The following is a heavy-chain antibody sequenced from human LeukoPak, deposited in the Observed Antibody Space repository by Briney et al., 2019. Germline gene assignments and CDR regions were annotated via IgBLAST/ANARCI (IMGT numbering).Heavy chain of an antibody. CDR2: IYYTGVT. V-gene: IGHV4-39*07. CDR1: GGYIITSGHY. D-gene: IGHD4-23*01. J-gene: IGHJ5*02. Sequence: SETLSLTCTVSGGYIITSGHYWGWIRQPPGKGLEWIGSIYYTGVTSTNPFFRSRMPISVDTSKNQFSLNLTSVTAADAAVYYCARERSSSGGHNWFDPWGQGTLVTVSS. CDR3: ARERSSSGGHNWFDP.